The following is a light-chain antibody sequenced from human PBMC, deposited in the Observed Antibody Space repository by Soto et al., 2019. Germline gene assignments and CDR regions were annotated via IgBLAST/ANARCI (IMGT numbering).Light chain of an antibody. CDR2: GVS. CDR3: QQYNNWWT. Sequence: EVVMTMSPATLSVSPGESATLSCRASQSISSSKLAWYQQNPGQAPRLLLFGVSNRATGVPARFSGSGSGTEFTLTISSLESEDFAVYYCQQYNNWWTFGQGTKA. V-gene: IGKV3-15*01. CDR1: QSISSSK. J-gene: IGKJ1*01.